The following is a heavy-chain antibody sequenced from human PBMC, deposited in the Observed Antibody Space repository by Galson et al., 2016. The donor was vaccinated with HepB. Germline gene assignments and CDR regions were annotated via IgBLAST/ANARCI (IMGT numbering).Heavy chain of an antibody. CDR2: ISENNDTK. CDR1: GYIFSKYG. CDR3: ATSGYYPNWFDP. J-gene: IGHJ5*02. Sequence: SVKVSCKASGYIFSKYGINWVRQAPGQGLEWMGWISENNDTKKYAHKFQGIVTFPTDTSTSTAYMELRSLRSDETAVYYCATSGYYPNWFDPWGQGTLVTVSS. D-gene: IGHD3-22*01. V-gene: IGHV1-18*01.